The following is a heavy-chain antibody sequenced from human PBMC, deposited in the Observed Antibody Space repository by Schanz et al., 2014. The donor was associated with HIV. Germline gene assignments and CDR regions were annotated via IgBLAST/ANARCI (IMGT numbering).Heavy chain of an antibody. CDR3: AKDRNYYDSKYRGKGNYYYYYGMDV. J-gene: IGHJ6*02. CDR1: GFTFNNYG. Sequence: ESGGGVVQPGRSLRLSCAASGFTFNNYGIHWVRQAPGKGLEWMGVISYDGRNKYYADSVKGRFTISRDNSKNTLNLQMKSLRAEDTAVYYCAKDRNYYDSKYRGKGNYYYYYGMDVWGQGTTVTVSS. CDR2: ISYDGRNK. D-gene: IGHD3-22*01. V-gene: IGHV3-30*18.